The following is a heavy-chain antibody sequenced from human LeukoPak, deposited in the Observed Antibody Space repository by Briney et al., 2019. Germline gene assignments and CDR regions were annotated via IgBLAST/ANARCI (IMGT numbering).Heavy chain of an antibody. V-gene: IGHV4-39*01. J-gene: IGHJ4*02. CDR1: GDSISTSGYY. Sequence: SETLSLTCTVSGDSISTSGYYWGWIRQPPGKGLEWIGTIYSSGNTYYNPSLKSRVTISVDTSNNQFSLRLNSVTAADTAVYYCARGDSSTWSFKIWGQGTLVTVSS. CDR3: ARGDSSTWSFKI. CDR2: IYSSGNT. D-gene: IGHD6-13*01.